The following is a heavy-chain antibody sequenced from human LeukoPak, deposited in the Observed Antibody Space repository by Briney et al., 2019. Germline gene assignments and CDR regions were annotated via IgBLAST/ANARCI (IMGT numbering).Heavy chain of an antibody. CDR2: INHSGGT. Sequence: SETLSLTCAVYGESFSGYYWSWIRQPPGKGLEWIGEINHSGGTNCNPSLKSRVTISVDTFKNQFSLKLSSVTAADTAVYYCARGGGRYCSSTSCHLDYWGQGTLVTVSS. J-gene: IGHJ4*02. CDR1: GESFSGYY. CDR3: ARGGGRYCSSTSCHLDY. V-gene: IGHV4-34*01. D-gene: IGHD2-2*01.